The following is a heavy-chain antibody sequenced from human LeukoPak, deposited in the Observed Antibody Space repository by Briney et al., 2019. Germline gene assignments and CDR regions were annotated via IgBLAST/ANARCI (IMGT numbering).Heavy chain of an antibody. V-gene: IGHV3-23*01. Sequence: PGGSLRLSCAASGFTFSSYAMSWVRQAPGKGLEWVSAISGSGGSTYYADSVKGRFTISRDNSKNTLYLQMNSLRAEDTAVYYCAKSEEYGSGSYGYFDYWGQGTLVTVSS. D-gene: IGHD3-10*01. CDR1: GFTFSSYA. J-gene: IGHJ4*02. CDR2: ISGSGGST. CDR3: AKSEEYGSGSYGYFDY.